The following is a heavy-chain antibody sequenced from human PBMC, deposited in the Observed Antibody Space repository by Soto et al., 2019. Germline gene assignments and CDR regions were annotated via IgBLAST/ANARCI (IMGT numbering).Heavy chain of an antibody. CDR3: ATFDYSNYGNWFDP. CDR1: GYTFTSYA. CDR2: INAGNGNT. Sequence: QVQLVQSGAEVKKPGASVKVSCKASGYTFTSYAMHWVRQTPGQRLEWMGWINAGNGNTKYSQKFQGRVTITRDTSASTAYMELSSLRSEDTAVYFCATFDYSNYGNWFDPWGQGTLVTVSS. J-gene: IGHJ5*02. D-gene: IGHD4-4*01. V-gene: IGHV1-3*01.